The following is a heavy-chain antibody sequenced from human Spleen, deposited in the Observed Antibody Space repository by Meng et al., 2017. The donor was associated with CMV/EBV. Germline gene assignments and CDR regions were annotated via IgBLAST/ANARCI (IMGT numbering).Heavy chain of an antibody. J-gene: IGHJ4*02. CDR1: GFTFDDFA. CDR2: ISSGGSFI. CDR3: VRDESVAAAGIFDS. V-gene: IGHV3-21*01. D-gene: IGHD6-13*01. Sequence: GGSLRLSCAASGFTFDDFAMHWVRQPPGKGLEWVSSISSGGSFIKYVDSVKGRFTISRDNAKNSLYLQMNNLRGEDMAVYYCVRDESVAAAGIFDSWGQGTLVTVSS.